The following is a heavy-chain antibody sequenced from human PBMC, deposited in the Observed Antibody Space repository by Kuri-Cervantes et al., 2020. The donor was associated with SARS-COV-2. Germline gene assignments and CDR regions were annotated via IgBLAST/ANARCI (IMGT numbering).Heavy chain of an antibody. Sequence: ETLSLTCTVSGGSISSSSYYWGWIRQPPGKGLEWVSSISSSSSYIYYADSVKGRFTISRDNAKNSLYLQMNSLRAEDTAVYYCARVGDRYYYYYYMDVWGKGTTVTVSS. CDR2: ISSSSSYI. V-gene: IGHV3-21*01. CDR1: GGSISSSS. J-gene: IGHJ6*03. CDR3: ARVGDRYYYYYYMDV. D-gene: IGHD3-16*01.